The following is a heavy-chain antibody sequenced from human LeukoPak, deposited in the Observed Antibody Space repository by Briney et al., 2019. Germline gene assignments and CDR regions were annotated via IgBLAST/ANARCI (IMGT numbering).Heavy chain of an antibody. V-gene: IGHV4-59*01. D-gene: IGHD5-18*01. CDR3: ARTTEGGYTYDYFYYYYMDV. CDR2: IYYSGST. Sequence: SETQSLTCTVSGGSISSYYWSWIRQPPGKELEWIGYIYYSGSTNYNPSLKSRVTISVDTSKNQFSLKLSSVTAADTAVYYCARTTEGGYTYDYFYYYYMDVWGKGTTVTISS. J-gene: IGHJ6*03. CDR1: GGSISSYY.